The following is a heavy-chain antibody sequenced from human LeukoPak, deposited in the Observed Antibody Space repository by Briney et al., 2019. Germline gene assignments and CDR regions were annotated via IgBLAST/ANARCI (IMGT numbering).Heavy chain of an antibody. J-gene: IGHJ4*02. D-gene: IGHD6-19*01. CDR1: GYIFTSYY. V-gene: IGHV1-3*01. CDR3: ARDSSGWYYFDY. Sequence: ASVKVSCKASGYIFTSYYMHWVRQAPGQRLEWMGWINAGNGNTKYSQKFQGRVTITRDTSASTAYMELSSLRSEDTAVYYCARDSSGWYYFDYWGQGTLVTVSS. CDR2: INAGNGNT.